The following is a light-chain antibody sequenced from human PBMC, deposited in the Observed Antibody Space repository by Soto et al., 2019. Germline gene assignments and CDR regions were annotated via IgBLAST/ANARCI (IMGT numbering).Light chain of an antibody. CDR2: DTS. V-gene: IGKV3-20*01. CDR1: QTLGTKY. Sequence: EIVLMQSPGTLSLSPGERATLSCRASQTLGTKYLAWYQQKPGQAPSLLIYDTSNRATGVPDRFSCSGSGTDFTLTISRLEPEDFAVYYCHHYGTSPPNTFGQGTKLEIK. CDR3: HHYGTSPPNT. J-gene: IGKJ2*01.